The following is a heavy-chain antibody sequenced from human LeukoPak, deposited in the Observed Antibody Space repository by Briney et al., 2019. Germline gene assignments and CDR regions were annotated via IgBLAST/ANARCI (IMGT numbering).Heavy chain of an antibody. D-gene: IGHD1-26*01. V-gene: IGHV3-23*01. CDR2: IEVGGAIT. Sequence: PGGSLLLSCAATGFTFSSYAMTWVRRAPGKGLEWVSTIEVGGAITHYAASVKGRFTISRDTSKKILYLQMDSLRPEDTAVYYCAKPLGGSYLFDRWGQGTLVTVSS. J-gene: IGHJ4*02. CDR3: AKPLGGSYLFDR. CDR1: GFTFSSYA.